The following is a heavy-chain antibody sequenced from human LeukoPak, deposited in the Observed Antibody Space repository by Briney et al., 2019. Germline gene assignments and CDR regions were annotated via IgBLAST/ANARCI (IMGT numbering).Heavy chain of an antibody. Sequence: ASVKVSCKASGYTFTSYDINWVRQATGQGLEWMGWMNPNSGNTGYAQKFQGRVTMTRNNSISTAYMELSGLRYEDTAVYYCARGQVYQWLRLQGSEGWFDPWGQGTLVTVSS. CDR2: MNPNSGNT. CDR3: ARGQVYQWLRLQGSEGWFDP. J-gene: IGHJ5*02. V-gene: IGHV1-8*01. CDR1: GYTFTSYD. D-gene: IGHD5-12*01.